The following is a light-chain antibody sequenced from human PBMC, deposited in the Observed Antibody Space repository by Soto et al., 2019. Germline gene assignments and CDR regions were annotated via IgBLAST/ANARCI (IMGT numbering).Light chain of an antibody. CDR2: GAS. CDR3: PQYGTSPRT. V-gene: IGKV3-20*01. Sequence: SVCTQAPDTLSLSPGERASRSCGSSQSVRSTHLAWYQLKPGQAPRLFIYGASSRATGIPDRFSATGPGTDFTLTLSRLPPEAFAVYICPQYGTSPRTFGQRTRLEI. CDR1: QSVRSTH. J-gene: IGKJ5*01.